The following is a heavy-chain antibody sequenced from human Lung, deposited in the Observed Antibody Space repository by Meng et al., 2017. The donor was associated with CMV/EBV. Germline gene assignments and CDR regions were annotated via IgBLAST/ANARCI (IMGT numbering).Heavy chain of an antibody. CDR1: GLTFSSHP. J-gene: IGHJ5*02. V-gene: IGHV3-23*01. D-gene: IGHD6-19*01. CDR3: ARGGPVAGKNWFDR. CDR2: ISGSGGST. Sequence: GGSXRLXCVASGLTFSSHPMTWVRQAPGKGLEWVSSISGSGGSTYSADSVQGRFTISRDNSKNTLYLQMSALRDEGTTLYYCARGGPVAGKNWFDRWGQGXLVTVSS.